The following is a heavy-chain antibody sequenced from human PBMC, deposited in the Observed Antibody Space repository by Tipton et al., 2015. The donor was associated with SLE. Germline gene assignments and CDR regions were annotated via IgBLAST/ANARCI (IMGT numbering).Heavy chain of an antibody. CDR1: RFSFSSSA. CDR3: ATTVTTWGAFDI. CDR2: ISGRGGST. J-gene: IGHJ3*02. D-gene: IGHD4-17*01. V-gene: IGHV3-23*01. Sequence: SLRLSCAASRFSFSSSAMSWVRQAPGKGLEWVSAISGRGGSTHYADSVKGRFTISRDNSKNTLYLQMDILRADDTAVYYCATTVTTWGAFDIWGQGTKVTVSS.